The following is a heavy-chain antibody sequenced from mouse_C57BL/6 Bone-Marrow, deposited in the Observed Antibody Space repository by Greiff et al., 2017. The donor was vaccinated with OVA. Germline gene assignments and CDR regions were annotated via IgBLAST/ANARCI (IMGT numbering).Heavy chain of an antibody. V-gene: IGHV1-26*01. Sequence: VQLQQSGPELVKPGASVKISCKASGYTFTDYYMNWVKQSHGKSLEWIGDINPNNGGTSYNQKFKGKATVTVDKSSSTAYMELRSLTSEDSAVYYCARGDGYYPFDYWGQGTTLTVSS. J-gene: IGHJ2*01. CDR2: INPNNGGT. CDR1: GYTFTDYY. D-gene: IGHD2-3*01. CDR3: ARGDGYYPFDY.